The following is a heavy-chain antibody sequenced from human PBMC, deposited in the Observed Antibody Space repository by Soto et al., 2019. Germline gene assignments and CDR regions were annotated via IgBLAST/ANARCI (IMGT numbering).Heavy chain of an antibody. Sequence: GASVKVSCKASGYTFTSYGISWVRQAPGQRLEWMGWISAYNGNTNYAQKLQGRVTMTTDTSTSTAYMELRSLRSDDTAVYYCARDEGSSWYRPYYYGMDVWGQGTTVTVSS. CDR3: ARDEGSSWYRPYYYGMDV. CDR2: ISAYNGNT. V-gene: IGHV1-18*01. J-gene: IGHJ6*02. CDR1: GYTFTSYG. D-gene: IGHD6-13*01.